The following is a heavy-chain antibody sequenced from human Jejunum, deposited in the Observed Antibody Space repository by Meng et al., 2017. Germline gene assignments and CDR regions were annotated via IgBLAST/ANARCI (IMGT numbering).Heavy chain of an antibody. CDR2: AYYSGSS. V-gene: IGHV4-39*01. Sequence: QLQLQESGPGLVKPSETLSFSCTVSGGSLSSGSPYWGWIRQSPGKGLEWIGTAYYSGSSYYNPSLRSRVIILVDTSKNQFSLRLSSVTAADTAVYYCARQMDSEYDEGYFFDYWGQGILVTVSS. CDR3: ARQMDSEYDEGYFFDY. J-gene: IGHJ4*02. CDR1: GGSLSSGSPY. D-gene: IGHD2-2*03.